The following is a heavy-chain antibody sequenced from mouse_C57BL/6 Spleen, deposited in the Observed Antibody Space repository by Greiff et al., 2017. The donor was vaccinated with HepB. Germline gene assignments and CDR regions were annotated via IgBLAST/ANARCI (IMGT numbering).Heavy chain of an antibody. CDR3: AREGGYGYDEGYYFDY. J-gene: IGHJ2*01. CDR2: IDPSDSET. V-gene: IGHV1-52*01. CDR1: GYTFTSYW. D-gene: IGHD2-2*01. Sequence: QVQLQQPGAELVRPGSSVKLSCKASGYTFTSYWMHWVKQRPIQGLEWIGNIDPSDSETHYNQKFKDKATLTVDKSSSTAYMQLSSLTSEDSAVYYCAREGGYGYDEGYYFDYWGQGTTLTFSS.